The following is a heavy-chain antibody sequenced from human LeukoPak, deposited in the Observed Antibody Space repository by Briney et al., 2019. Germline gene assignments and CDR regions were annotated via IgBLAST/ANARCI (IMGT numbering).Heavy chain of an antibody. CDR1: GFTFNNAW. Sequence: PGGSLRLSCAASGFTFNNAWMSWVRQAPGEGLELVGRIKSKTVGGTTDYAAPVKGRFTSSRDDSTNTVYLQMDSLKTEDTAVYYCTTSLAYCVGDCYPTRWGQGTLVIVSS. CDR2: IKSKTVGGTT. J-gene: IGHJ4*02. V-gene: IGHV3-15*01. CDR3: TTSLAYCVGDCYPTR. D-gene: IGHD2-21*02.